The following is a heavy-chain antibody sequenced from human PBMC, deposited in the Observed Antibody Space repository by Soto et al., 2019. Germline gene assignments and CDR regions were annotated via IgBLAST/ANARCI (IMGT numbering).Heavy chain of an antibody. J-gene: IGHJ3*02. V-gene: IGHV1-18*01. D-gene: IGHD5-18*01. CDR1: GYTFTSYG. Sequence: GQLVQSGAEVKRPGASVQVSCRDSGYTFTSYGISWVRQAPGQGLEWMGWISAYNGDTKLTQTVEARVSRPTDTSTNTAYMELRSLRSDDTADYYCARYSFTQKAMVTWAFDIWGQGTMVTVS. CDR3: ARYSFTQKAMVTWAFDI. CDR2: ISAYNGDT.